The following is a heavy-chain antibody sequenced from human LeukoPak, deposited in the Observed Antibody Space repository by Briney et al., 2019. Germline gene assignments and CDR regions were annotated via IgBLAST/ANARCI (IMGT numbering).Heavy chain of an antibody. Sequence: GESPKIPWQGSGYSFTRYWIGWVRQMPGKGLECMGIIYPGDSDTRYSPSFQGQVTISADKSISTAYLQWSSLKASDTVMYYCARLQMGVAVAGFWGQGTMVTVSS. CDR3: ARLQMGVAVAGF. CDR1: GYSFTRYW. D-gene: IGHD6-19*01. J-gene: IGHJ3*01. CDR2: IYPGDSDT. V-gene: IGHV5-51*01.